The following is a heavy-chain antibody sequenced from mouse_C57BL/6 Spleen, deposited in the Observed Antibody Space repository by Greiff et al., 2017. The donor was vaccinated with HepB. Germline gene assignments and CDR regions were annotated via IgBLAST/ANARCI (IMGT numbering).Heavy chain of an antibody. V-gene: IGHV5S21*01. CDR1: GFTFSSYA. CDR3: ARMDSCDYGFAD. Sequence: EVKLVESGEGLVKPGGSLKLSCAASGFTFSSYAMSWVRQTPEKRLEWVAYISSGGDYIYYADTVKGRFTISRDNARNTLYLQMSSLKSEDTAMYYCARMDSCDYGFADWGKGTLVTVSA. CDR2: ISSGGDYI. D-gene: IGHD2-4*01. J-gene: IGHJ3*01.